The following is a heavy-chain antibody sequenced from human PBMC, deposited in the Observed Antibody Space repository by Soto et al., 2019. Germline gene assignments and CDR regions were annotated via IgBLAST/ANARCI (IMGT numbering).Heavy chain of an antibody. D-gene: IGHD6-6*01. V-gene: IGHV3-48*02. CDR3: ARDSASYSTSSGTYWYFDL. Sequence: EVQRVESGGALVQPGGSLRLSCTASGFTFSSYSMNWVRQAPGKGLEWVSYISSGSATIYYADSVKGRFTISRDNAKNSLYLQMNSLRDEDTAVYYCARDSASYSTSSGTYWYFDLWGRGTLVSVSS. CDR2: ISSGSATI. CDR1: GFTFSSYS. J-gene: IGHJ2*01.